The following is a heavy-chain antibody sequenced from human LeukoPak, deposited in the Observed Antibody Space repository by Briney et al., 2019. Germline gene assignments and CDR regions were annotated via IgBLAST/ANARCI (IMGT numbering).Heavy chain of an antibody. Sequence: GGSLRLSCAASGFTVSSNYMSWVRQAPGKGLEWVSVIYSGGSTYYADSVKGRFTISRHNSKNTLYLQMNSLRAEDTAVYYCARQLGYCSGGSCYRWFDPWGQGTLVTVSS. J-gene: IGHJ5*02. CDR2: IYSGGST. CDR3: ARQLGYCSGGSCYRWFDP. D-gene: IGHD2-15*01. V-gene: IGHV3-53*04. CDR1: GFTVSSNY.